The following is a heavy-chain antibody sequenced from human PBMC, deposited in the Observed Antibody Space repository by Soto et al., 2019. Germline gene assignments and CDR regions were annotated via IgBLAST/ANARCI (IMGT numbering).Heavy chain of an antibody. CDR3: AAGVVGPYYFDY. CDR2: IYYSGST. J-gene: IGHJ4*02. V-gene: IGHV4-59*03. D-gene: IGHD3-3*01. CDR1: GGSISSYY. Sequence: SETLSLTCTVSGGSISSYYWSWIRQPPGKGLEWIGYIYYSGSTNYNPSLKSRVTMLVDTSKNQFSLKVSSVTAADTAVYYCAAGVVGPYYFDYWGQGTLVTVSS.